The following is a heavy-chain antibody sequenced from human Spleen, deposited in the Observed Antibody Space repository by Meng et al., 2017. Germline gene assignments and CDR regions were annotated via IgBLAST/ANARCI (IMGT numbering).Heavy chain of an antibody. V-gene: IGHV4-34*01. Sequence: QVPVQPWGAGLLKALESLSLTCVVSGGSFSDDYWSWIRQPPGKGLEWIGEINHSESTNYNPSLESRATISVDTSQNNLSLKLSSVTAADSAVYYCARGPTTMAHDFDYWGQGTLVTVSS. CDR1: GGSFSDDY. D-gene: IGHD4-11*01. CDR3: ARGPTTMAHDFDY. J-gene: IGHJ4*02. CDR2: INHSEST.